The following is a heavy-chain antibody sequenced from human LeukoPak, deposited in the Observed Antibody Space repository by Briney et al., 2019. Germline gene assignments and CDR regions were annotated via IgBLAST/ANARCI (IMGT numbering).Heavy chain of an antibody. CDR1: GDTFISYP. CDR3: ARVGGFFTGYYFDY. CDR2: IIPIFGTP. V-gene: IGHV1-69*01. J-gene: IGHJ4*02. Sequence: SVKVSCKASGDTFISYPINWVRQAPGQGLEWMGGIIPIFGTPNFAQKFQDRVTINADDSTTTAYMELSSLTSDDTAVYYCARVGGFFTGYYFDYWGQGTLVTVSS. D-gene: IGHD3-3*01.